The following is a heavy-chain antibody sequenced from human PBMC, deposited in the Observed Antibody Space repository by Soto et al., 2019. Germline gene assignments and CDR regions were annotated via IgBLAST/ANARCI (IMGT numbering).Heavy chain of an antibody. J-gene: IGHJ6*02. D-gene: IGHD2-15*01. CDR3: AILSVAAIGGADYGMDV. CDR2: ISGSGGST. V-gene: IGHV3-23*01. Sequence: EVQLLESGGGLVQPGGSLRLSCAASGFTFSSYAMSWVRQAPGKGLEWVSAISGSGGSTYYADSVKGRFTISRDNSKNTLYLQMNSLRAEDTAVYYCAILSVAAIGGADYGMDVWGQGTTVTVSS. CDR1: GFTFSSYA.